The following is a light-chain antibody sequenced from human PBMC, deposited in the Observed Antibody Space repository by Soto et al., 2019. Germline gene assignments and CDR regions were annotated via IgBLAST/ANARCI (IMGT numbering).Light chain of an antibody. CDR2: DAS. CDR3: QQYHNWPIT. CDR1: QSVSSN. Sequence: EIVMTQSPATLSVSPGERATLSCRASQSVSSNLAWHQQKPGQAPRLLMYDASTRATGISARFSGSGSGTEFTLTISSLQSEDFAVYYCQQYHNWPITFGQGTRLEIK. J-gene: IGKJ5*01. V-gene: IGKV3-15*01.